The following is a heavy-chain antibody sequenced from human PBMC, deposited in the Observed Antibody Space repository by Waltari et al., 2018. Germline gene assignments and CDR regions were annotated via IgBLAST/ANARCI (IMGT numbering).Heavy chain of an antibody. V-gene: IGHV3-30*02. CDR1: GFTFSSYG. Sequence: QVQLVESGGGVVQPGGSLRLSCAASGFTFSSYGMHWVRQAQGKGRGGVAFIRYDGSNKYYADSVKGRFTISRDNSKNTLYLQMNSLRAEDTAVYYCAKDTGRYSGYSCPGYWGQGTLVTVSS. CDR2: IRYDGSNK. J-gene: IGHJ4*02. CDR3: AKDTGRYSGYSCPGY. D-gene: IGHD5-12*01.